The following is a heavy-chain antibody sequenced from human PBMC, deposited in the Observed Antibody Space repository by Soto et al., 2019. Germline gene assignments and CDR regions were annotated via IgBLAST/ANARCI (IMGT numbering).Heavy chain of an antibody. CDR3: ARDRLGSSGWNNWFDP. V-gene: IGHV3-33*01. CDR1: GFTFSSYG. D-gene: IGHD6-19*01. CDR2: IWYDGSNK. Sequence: QVQLVESGGGVVQPGRSLRLSCAASGFTFSSYGMHWVRQAPGKGLEWVAVIWYDGSNKYYADSVKGRFTISRDNSKNALYLQMNSLRAEDTAVYYCARDRLGSSGWNNWFDPWGQGTLVTVSS. J-gene: IGHJ5*02.